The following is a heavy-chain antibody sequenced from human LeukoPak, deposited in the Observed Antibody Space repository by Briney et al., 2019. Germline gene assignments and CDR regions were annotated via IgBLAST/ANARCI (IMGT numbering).Heavy chain of an antibody. J-gene: IGHJ4*02. V-gene: IGHV1-46*01. Sequence: GASVKVSCKASGYTFTSYYMHWVRQAPGQGLEWMGIINPSGGSTSYAQKFQGRVTMTRDTSTSTVYMELSSLRSEDTAVYYCARVRTQFIDDSSGSFDYWGQGTLVTVSS. CDR1: GYTFTSYY. D-gene: IGHD3-22*01. CDR2: INPSGGST. CDR3: ARVRTQFIDDSSGSFDY.